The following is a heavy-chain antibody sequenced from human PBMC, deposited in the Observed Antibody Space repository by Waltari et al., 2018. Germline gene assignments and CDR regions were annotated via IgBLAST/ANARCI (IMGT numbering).Heavy chain of an antibody. CDR2: IYYSGST. CDR1: GGSISSYY. CDR3: ARGEVYYYYYYMDV. Sequence: QVQLQESGPGLVKPSETLSLTCTVSGGSISSYYWSWLRQPPGKGLEWIGYIYYSGSTNYNPSLKSRVTISVDTSKNQFSLKLSSVTAADTAVYYCARGEVYYYYYYMDVWGKGTTVTVSS. V-gene: IGHV4-59*01. J-gene: IGHJ6*03.